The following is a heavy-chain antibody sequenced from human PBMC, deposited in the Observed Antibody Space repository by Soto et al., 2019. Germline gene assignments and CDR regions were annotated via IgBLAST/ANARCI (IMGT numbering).Heavy chain of an antibody. CDR2: ISYDGSNK. D-gene: IGHD6-19*01. V-gene: IGHV3-30-3*01. CDR1: GFTFSSYA. CDR3: AKDSEQWLPQFNNWFDP. J-gene: IGHJ5*02. Sequence: PGGSLRLSCAASGFTFSSYAMHWVRQAPGKGLEWVAVISYDGSNKYYADSVKGRFTISRDNSKNTLYLQMNSLRAEDTAVYYCAKDSEQWLPQFNNWFDPWGQGTLVTVSS.